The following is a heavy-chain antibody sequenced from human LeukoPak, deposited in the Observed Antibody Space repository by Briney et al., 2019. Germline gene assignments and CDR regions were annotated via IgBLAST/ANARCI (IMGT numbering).Heavy chain of an antibody. CDR1: GGSISSGGYY. CDR2: IYYSGGT. J-gene: IGHJ2*01. V-gene: IGHV4-31*03. Sequence: SETLSLTCTVSGGSISSGGYYWSWIRQHPGKGLEWIGYIYYSGGTYYNPSLKSRVTISVDTSKNQFSLKLSSVTAADTAVYYCARKPHWYFDLWGRGTLVTVSS. CDR3: ARKPHWYFDL.